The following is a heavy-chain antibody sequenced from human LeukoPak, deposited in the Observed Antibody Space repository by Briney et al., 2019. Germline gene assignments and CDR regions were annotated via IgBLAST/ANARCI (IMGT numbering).Heavy chain of an antibody. CDR2: IYTSGST. D-gene: IGHD5-18*01. Sequence: SETLSLTCTVSGGSLSGFYWTWVRQPAGKGLEWIGRIYTSGSTNYNPSLKSRVTMSVDTSKNQFSLKLSSVTAADTAVYYCARDTAMAFDYWGQGTLVTVSS. J-gene: IGHJ4*02. CDR1: GGSLSGFY. CDR3: ARDTAMAFDY. V-gene: IGHV4-4*07.